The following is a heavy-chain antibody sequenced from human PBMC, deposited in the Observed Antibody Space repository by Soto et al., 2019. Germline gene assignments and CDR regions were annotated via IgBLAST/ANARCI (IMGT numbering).Heavy chain of an antibody. J-gene: IGHJ6*02. V-gene: IGHV5-51*01. CDR2: IYPGDSDT. Sequence: PGESLKISCKGSGYSFTSYWIGWVRQMPGKGLEWMGIIYPGDSDTRYSPSFQGQVTISADKSISTAYLQWSSLKASDTAMYYCARSSAGPIAAAGDYYYYGMDVWGQGTTVTVSS. CDR1: GYSFTSYW. CDR3: ARSSAGPIAAAGDYYYYGMDV. D-gene: IGHD6-13*01.